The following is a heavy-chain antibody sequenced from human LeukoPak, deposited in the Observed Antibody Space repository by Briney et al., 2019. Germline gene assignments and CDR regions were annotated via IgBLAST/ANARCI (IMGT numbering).Heavy chain of an antibody. V-gene: IGHV3-23*01. CDR3: AKAASRSSSWYYYYMDV. J-gene: IGHJ6*03. D-gene: IGHD6-13*01. CDR1: GFTFSSYW. Sequence: QTGGSLRLSCAASGFTFSSYWMSWVRQAPGKGLEWVSAISGSGGTAYYADSVKGRFTISRDNSKNTLYLQMNSLRAEDTAVYYCAKAASRSSSWYYYYMDVWGKGTTVTVSS. CDR2: ISGSGGTA.